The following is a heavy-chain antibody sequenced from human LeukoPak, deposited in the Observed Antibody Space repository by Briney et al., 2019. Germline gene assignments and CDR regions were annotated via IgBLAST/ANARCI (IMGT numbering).Heavy chain of an antibody. D-gene: IGHD2-2*01. V-gene: IGHV4-59*01. CDR3: ARARVPYAYYFDY. CDR2: IFYSGST. Sequence: NPSETLSLTCTASGGSISPYYWSWIRQPPGKGLKWIGYIFYSGSTNYNPSLKSRVTISVDTSKNQFSLKLTSVTPADTAVYYCARARVPYAYYFDYWGQGILVSVSS. J-gene: IGHJ4*02. CDR1: GGSISPYY.